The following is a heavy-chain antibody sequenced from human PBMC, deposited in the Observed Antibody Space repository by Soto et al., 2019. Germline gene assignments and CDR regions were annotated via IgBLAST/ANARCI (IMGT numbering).Heavy chain of an antibody. V-gene: IGHV3-9*01. J-gene: IGHJ4*02. CDR3: AKDIFVGGSYRSGTFDY. Sequence: EVQLVESGGGLVQSGRSLRLSCAASGFTFDDYAMHWVRQAPGKGLEWVSGISWNSGSIGYADSVKGRFTISRDNAKNSLYLQMNSLRAEDTALYYCAKDIFVGGSYRSGTFDYWGQGTLVTVSS. CDR2: ISWNSGSI. CDR1: GFTFDDYA. D-gene: IGHD3-16*01.